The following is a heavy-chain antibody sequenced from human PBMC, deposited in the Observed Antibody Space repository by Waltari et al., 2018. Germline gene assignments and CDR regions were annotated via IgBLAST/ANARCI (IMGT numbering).Heavy chain of an antibody. CDR1: GFTFSSSA. V-gene: IGHV3-30*01. CDR3: AREVGAARRRDAFDI. D-gene: IGHD6-6*01. J-gene: IGHJ3*02. Sequence: QVQLVESGGGVVQPGRSLRRSCAASGFTFSSSALHWVRQAPGKGLEWVAVISYDGSNKYYADSVKGRFTISRDNSKNTLYLQMNSLRAEDTAVYYCAREVGAARRRDAFDIWGQGTMVTVSS. CDR2: ISYDGSNK.